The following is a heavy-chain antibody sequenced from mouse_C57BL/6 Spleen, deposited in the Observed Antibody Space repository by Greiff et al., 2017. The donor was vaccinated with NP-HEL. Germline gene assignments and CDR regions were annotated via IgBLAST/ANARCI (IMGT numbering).Heavy chain of an antibody. CDR2: INPSSGYT. V-gene: IGHV1-7*01. D-gene: IGHD1-1*01. CDR3: ASDGSGFDY. CDR1: GYTFTSYW. J-gene: IGHJ2*01. Sequence: VMLVESGAELAKPGASVKLSCKASGYTFTSYWMHWVKQRPGQGLEWIGYINPSSGYTNYNQKVKDKATLTADKSSSTAYMQLSRLTYEDAAVYYGASDGSGFDYWGQGTTLTVSS.